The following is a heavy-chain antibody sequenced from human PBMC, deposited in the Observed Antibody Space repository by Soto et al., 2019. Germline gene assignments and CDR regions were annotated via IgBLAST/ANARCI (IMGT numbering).Heavy chain of an antibody. CDR3: ANDFRYFYYSSCYSALGF. Sequence: WASVKVSCKVSGYTLTELSMHWVRQAPGKGLEWMGGFDPEDGETIYAQKFQGRVTMTEDTSTDTAYMELSSLRSEDTAVHYCANDFRYFYYSSCYSALGFWGQGTLVTVSS. CDR1: GYTLTELS. D-gene: IGHD3-22*01. J-gene: IGHJ4*02. V-gene: IGHV1-24*01. CDR2: FDPEDGET.